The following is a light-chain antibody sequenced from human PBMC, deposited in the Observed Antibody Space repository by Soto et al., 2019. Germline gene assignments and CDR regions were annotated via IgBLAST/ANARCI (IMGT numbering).Light chain of an antibody. Sequence: QSALTQPASVSGSPGQSITISCTGTSSDVGSYNLVSWYQQHPGKAPKLMIYEGSKRPSGVSNRFSGSKSGNTASLTVSGLQSEDEAEYYCSSPGGANNVIFGGGTKLTVL. CDR2: EGS. V-gene: IGLV2-14*02. J-gene: IGLJ2*01. CDR3: SSPGGANNVI. CDR1: SSDVGSYNL.